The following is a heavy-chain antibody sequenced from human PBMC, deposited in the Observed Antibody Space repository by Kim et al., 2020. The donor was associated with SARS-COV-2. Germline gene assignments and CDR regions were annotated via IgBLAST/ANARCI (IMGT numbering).Heavy chain of an antibody. V-gene: IGHV2-70*01. CDR3: ARTLTGTTDY. D-gene: IGHD1-20*01. CDR2: DN. J-gene: IGHJ4*02. Sequence: DNDYSTSLKTRLTISKDTSKNQVVLTMTNMDPVDTATYYCARTLTGTTDYWGQGTLVTVSS.